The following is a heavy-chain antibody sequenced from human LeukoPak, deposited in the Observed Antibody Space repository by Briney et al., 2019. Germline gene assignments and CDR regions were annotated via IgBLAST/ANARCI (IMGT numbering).Heavy chain of an antibody. CDR3: ARRVGGDYYFDY. CDR1: GSSFTTYW. Sequence: PGESLQISCKGTGSSFTTYWIAWVRQVPGKGQEWMGIIYPGDSDTRYSPSFQGQVPISPDKSIIPAYLQLSSLKASDTAMYYCARRVGGDYYFDYWGQGTLVTVSS. CDR2: IYPGDSDT. V-gene: IGHV5-51*01. D-gene: IGHD4-17*01. J-gene: IGHJ4*02.